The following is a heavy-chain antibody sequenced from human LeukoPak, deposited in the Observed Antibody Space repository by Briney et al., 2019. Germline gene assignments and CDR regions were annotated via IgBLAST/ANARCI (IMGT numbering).Heavy chain of an antibody. Sequence: GGSLRLSCAASGFTFSSYWMHWVRQAPGKGLVWVSRINSDGSSTSYADSVKGRFTISRDNAKNTLYLQMNSPRAEDTAVYYCASGWTTVTSLDAFDIWGQGTMVTVSS. D-gene: IGHD4-17*01. CDR3: ASGWTTVTSLDAFDI. CDR1: GFTFSSYW. V-gene: IGHV3-74*01. J-gene: IGHJ3*02. CDR2: INSDGSST.